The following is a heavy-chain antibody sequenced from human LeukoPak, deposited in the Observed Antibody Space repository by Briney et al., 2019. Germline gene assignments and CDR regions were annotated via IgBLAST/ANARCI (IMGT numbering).Heavy chain of an antibody. Sequence: GGSLRLPCVASGFTFSTYAMSWVRQAPGKGLECVSALSGNGNTIYYADSVKGRFTISRDNSKNTLSLQMNSLRAEDTAVYYCAKALYGGHDYWGQGTLVTVSS. CDR2: LSGNGNTI. J-gene: IGHJ4*02. CDR3: AKALYGGHDY. V-gene: IGHV3-23*01. D-gene: IGHD4-23*01. CDR1: GFTFSTYA.